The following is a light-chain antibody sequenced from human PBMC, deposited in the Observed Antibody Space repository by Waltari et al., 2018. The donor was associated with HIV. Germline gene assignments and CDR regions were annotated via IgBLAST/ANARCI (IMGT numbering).Light chain of an antibody. Sequence: DIVMTQSPDSLAVSLGERATIDCKSSQSVLYNSNNKNYLAWYQHKPGQSPNLLIYWAPTRESGVPDRFSGSGSGTDFTLTISSLQAEDVAVYYCQQYYSVPLTFGGGTKVEIK. CDR3: QQYYSVPLT. J-gene: IGKJ4*01. CDR1: QSVLYNSNNKNY. V-gene: IGKV4-1*01. CDR2: WAP.